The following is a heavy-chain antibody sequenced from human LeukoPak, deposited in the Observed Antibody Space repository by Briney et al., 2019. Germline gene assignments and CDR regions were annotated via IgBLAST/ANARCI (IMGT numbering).Heavy chain of an antibody. CDR1: GFTFAYYA. CDR2: IAYDGNSR. Sequence: GGPLRLSCAASGFTFAYYAMAWVRQAPGKGLEWVSAIAYDGNSRDYAHSVRGRFTISRDNSKNTLYLEMNSLRAEDTALYYCSKRVGGTPDYWGLGTLVTVSS. V-gene: IGHV3-23*01. D-gene: IGHD1-7*01. CDR3: SKRVGGTPDY. J-gene: IGHJ4*02.